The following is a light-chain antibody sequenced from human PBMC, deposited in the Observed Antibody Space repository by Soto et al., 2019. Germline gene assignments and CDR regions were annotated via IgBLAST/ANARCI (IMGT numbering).Light chain of an antibody. J-gene: IGKJ1*01. CDR2: LGS. CDR1: QSLLHSNGNIY. Sequence: DIVLTQSPLSLPVTPGEPASISCRSSQSLLHSNGNIYLDWYLQKPGQSPPLLIYLGSIRASGVPDRFSGSGSGTDFTLKITRVEAEDVGFYYCMQAIQAPRTFGLGTKVEIK. CDR3: MQAIQAPRT. V-gene: IGKV2-28*01.